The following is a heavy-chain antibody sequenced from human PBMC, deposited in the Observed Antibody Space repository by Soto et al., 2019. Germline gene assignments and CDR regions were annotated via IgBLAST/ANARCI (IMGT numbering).Heavy chain of an antibody. CDR3: ERDRHCTNGVCYPYWYFDL. D-gene: IGHD2-8*01. J-gene: IGHJ2*01. Sequence: PGGSLRLSCAASGFTFSSYDMHWVRQATGKGLEWVSAIGTAGDTYYPGSVKGRFTISRENAKNSLYLQMNSLRAEDTAVYYCERDRHCTNGVCYPYWYFDLWGRGTPVTVPS. CDR2: IGTAGDT. V-gene: IGHV3-13*01. CDR1: GFTFSSYD.